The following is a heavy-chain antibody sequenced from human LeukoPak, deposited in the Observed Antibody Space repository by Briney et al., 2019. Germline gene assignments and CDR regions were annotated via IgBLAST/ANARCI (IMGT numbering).Heavy chain of an antibody. D-gene: IGHD3-3*02. V-gene: IGHV3-48*01. J-gene: IGHJ6*02. CDR1: GFTFSSFS. Sequence: GGSLRLSCAASGFTFSSFSMNWIRQAPGKELEWVAYISSSSGTIYYADSVKGRFTISRDNSKNTLYLQMNSLRAEDTAVYYCARDSKMDVWGQGTTVTVSS. CDR3: ARDSKMDV. CDR2: ISSSSGTI.